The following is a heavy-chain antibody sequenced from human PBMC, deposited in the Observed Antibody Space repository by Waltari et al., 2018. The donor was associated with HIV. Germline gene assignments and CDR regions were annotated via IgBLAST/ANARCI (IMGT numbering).Heavy chain of an antibody. CDR1: GDTFTGYY. CDR3: ARVSNYYDSSSLDY. V-gene: IGHV1-2*06. D-gene: IGHD3-22*01. J-gene: IGHJ4*02. CDR2: INPNSGDT. Sequence: QVLPVQSGAEVTTPGASVKASCKASGDTFTGYYLHWLRQAPGQGLEWMGRINPNSGDTDYAQKFQGRVTMTRDTSIITAYMELSRLRSDDTAVYYCARVSNYYDSSSLDYWGQGALVTVSS.